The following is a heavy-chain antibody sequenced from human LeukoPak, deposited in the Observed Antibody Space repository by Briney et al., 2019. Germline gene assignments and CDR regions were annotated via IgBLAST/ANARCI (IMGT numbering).Heavy chain of an antibody. CDR2: IYSGGST. CDR1: GFTVSSNY. J-gene: IGHJ4*02. CDR3: ARAPLPPIIGGPTVYFDY. V-gene: IGHV3-53*01. Sequence: GGSLRLSCAASGFTVSSNYMSWVRQAPGKGLEWVSVIYSGGSTYYADSVKGRFTISRDNPKNTLYLQMNSLRAEDTAVYYCARAPLPPIIGGPTVYFDYWGQGTLVTVSS. D-gene: IGHD3-3*01.